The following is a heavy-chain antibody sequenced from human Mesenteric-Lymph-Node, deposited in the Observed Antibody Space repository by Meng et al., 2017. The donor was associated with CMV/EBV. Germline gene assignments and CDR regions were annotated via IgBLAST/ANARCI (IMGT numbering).Heavy chain of an antibody. CDR1: GGSISSYA. J-gene: IGHJ4*02. CDR2: IIPIFGTA. CDR3: ARNIPGIAAAEFVY. V-gene: IGHV1-69*01. D-gene: IGHD6-13*01. Sequence: KASGGSISSYAISWVRQAPGQGLEWMGGIIPIFGTANYAQKFQGRVTITPDESTSTAYMELRSLRSEDTAVYYCARNIPGIAAAEFVYWGQGTLVTVSS.